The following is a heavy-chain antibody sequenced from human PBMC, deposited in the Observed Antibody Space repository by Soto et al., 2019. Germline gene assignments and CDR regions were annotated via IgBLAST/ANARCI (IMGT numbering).Heavy chain of an antibody. CDR1: GFTFSIYS. Sequence: PGGSLRLSCAASGFTFSIYSINWVRQAPGKGLEWVSSISSSSYIYYADSVKGRFTISRDNAKNSLYLQMNSLRAEDTALYYCARSPGRDGYNHFDYWGQGIVVTVSS. J-gene: IGHJ4*02. V-gene: IGHV3-21*01. CDR3: ARSPGRDGYNHFDY. CDR2: ISSSSYI. D-gene: IGHD1-1*01.